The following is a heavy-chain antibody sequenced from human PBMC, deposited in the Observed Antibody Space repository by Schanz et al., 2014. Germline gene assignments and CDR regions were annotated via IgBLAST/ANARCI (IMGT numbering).Heavy chain of an antibody. V-gene: IGHV3-23*01. CDR2: MSGSGSTA. J-gene: IGHJ5*01. D-gene: IGHD3-16*01. CDR1: GFTFFGSFA. CDR3: AKDLYNYGIFDS. Sequence: EAQLLESGGGLVQPGGSLRLSCVASGFTFFGSFAMSWVRQAPGKGLEWVSGMSGSGSTADYADSVKGRFTISRDNSRKTLYLQMNSLRADDTAVYYCAKDLYNYGIFDSWGQGTLVTVSS.